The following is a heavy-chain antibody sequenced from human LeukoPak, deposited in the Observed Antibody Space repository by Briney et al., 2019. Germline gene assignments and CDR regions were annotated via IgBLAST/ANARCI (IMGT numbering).Heavy chain of an antibody. CDR2: IIPIFGTA. CDR1: GGTFSSYA. D-gene: IGHD2-8*01. Sequence: SVKVSCKASGGTFSSYAISWVRQAPGQGLEWMGGIIPIFGTANYAQKFQGRVTITTDESTSTAYMELSSLRSEDTAVYYCARNADCTNGVCHFDYWGQGTLVTVSS. CDR3: ARNADCTNGVCHFDY. V-gene: IGHV1-69*05. J-gene: IGHJ4*02.